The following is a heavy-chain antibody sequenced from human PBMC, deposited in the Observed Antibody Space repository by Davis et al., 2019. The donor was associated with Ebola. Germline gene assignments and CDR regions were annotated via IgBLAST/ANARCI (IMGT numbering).Heavy chain of an antibody. V-gene: IGHV3-23*01. Sequence: GESLKISCAASGFIFRSYVMSWVRQAPGKGLEWVSTLGTSADTYYADSVKGRFTISRDNSKNTLYLQMNGLRVEDTAIYYCTKDTNNIWFDVWGQGTMVTVSS. J-gene: IGHJ3*01. CDR1: GFIFRSYV. CDR3: TKDTNNIWFDV. D-gene: IGHD2-8*01. CDR2: LGTSADT.